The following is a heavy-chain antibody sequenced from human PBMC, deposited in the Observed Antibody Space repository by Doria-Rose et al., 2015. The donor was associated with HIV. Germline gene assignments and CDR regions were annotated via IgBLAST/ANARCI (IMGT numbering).Heavy chain of an antibody. CDR3: ARIKSSRWYHKYYFDF. CDR2: ISSDDER. V-gene: IGHV2-26*01. J-gene: IGHJ4*02. Sequence: QESGPVLVKPTETLTLTCTVSGVSLSSPGMGVSWIRQPPGRALEWLANISSDDERSYKASLKSRLTISRGTSKSQVVLTMTDMDPVDTATYYCARIKSSRWYHKYYFDFWGQGTLVTVSA. CDR1: GVSLSSPGMG. D-gene: IGHD6-13*01.